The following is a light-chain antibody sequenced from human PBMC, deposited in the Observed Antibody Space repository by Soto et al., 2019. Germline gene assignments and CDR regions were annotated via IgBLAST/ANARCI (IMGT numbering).Light chain of an antibody. V-gene: IGLV1-40*01. CDR1: SANIGAGFE. Sequence: QSVLTQPPSVSGAPGQRVTISCTGSSANIGAGFEVHWYQQLPGSAPKLLIYGDTNRPSGVPDRFSGSKSGTSASLAITGLQAEDEADYYCRSFDSRLRGVVFGGGTKLTVL. J-gene: IGLJ2*01. CDR2: GDT. CDR3: RSFDSRLRGVV.